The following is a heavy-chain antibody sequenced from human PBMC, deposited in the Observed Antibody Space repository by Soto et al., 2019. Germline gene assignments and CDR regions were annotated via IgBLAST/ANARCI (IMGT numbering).Heavy chain of an antibody. Sequence: GGSLRLSCAASGFTVSSNYMSWVRQAPGKGLEWVSVIYSGGSTYYADSVKGRFTISRHNSKNTLYLQMNSLRAEDTAAYYCARGAGRSGPYDAFDIWGQGTMVTVSS. CDR3: ARGAGRSGPYDAFDI. J-gene: IGHJ3*02. D-gene: IGHD3-3*01. CDR1: GFTVSSNY. V-gene: IGHV3-53*04. CDR2: IYSGGST.